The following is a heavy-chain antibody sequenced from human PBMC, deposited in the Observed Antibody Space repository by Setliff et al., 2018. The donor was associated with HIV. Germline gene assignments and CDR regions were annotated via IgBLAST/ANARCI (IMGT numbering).Heavy chain of an antibody. CDR1: GGTFSSYA. V-gene: IGHV1-69*10. Sequence: RASVKVSCKASGGTFSSYAISWVRQAPGQGLEWMGGIIPILGIANYAQKFQGRVTITAVESTSTAYMELSSLRSEDTAVYYCARDYSPTFYYYDSSGTFDYWGQGTLVTVS. CDR2: IIPILGIA. CDR3: ARDYSPTFYYYDSSGTFDY. D-gene: IGHD3-22*01. J-gene: IGHJ4*02.